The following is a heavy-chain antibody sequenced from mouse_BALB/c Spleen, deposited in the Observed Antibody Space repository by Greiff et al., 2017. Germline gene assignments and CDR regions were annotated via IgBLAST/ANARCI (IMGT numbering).Heavy chain of an antibody. J-gene: IGHJ4*01. CDR2: ILPGSGST. CDR1: GYTFSSYW. Sequence: VKLMESGAELMKPGASVKISCKATGYTFSSYWIEWVKQRPGHGLEWIGEILPGSGSTNYNEKFKGKATFTADTSSNTAYMQLSSLTSEDSAVYYCANYGMDYWGQGTSVTVSS. V-gene: IGHV1-9*01. D-gene: IGHD1-1*01. CDR3: ANYGMDY.